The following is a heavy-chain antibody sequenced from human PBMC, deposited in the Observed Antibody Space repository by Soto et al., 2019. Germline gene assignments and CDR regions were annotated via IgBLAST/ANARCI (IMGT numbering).Heavy chain of an antibody. Sequence: PGGSLRLSCAASGFTFSSYSMNWVRQAPGKGLEWVSYISSSSSTIYYADSVKGRFTISRDNAKNSLYLQMNSLRAEDTAVYYCARDKVRRMLRFLEWSPLGYYYYGMDVWGQGTTVTVSS. CDR1: GFTFSSYS. CDR2: ISSSSSTI. V-gene: IGHV3-48*01. J-gene: IGHJ6*02. CDR3: ARDKVRRMLRFLEWSPLGYYYYGMDV. D-gene: IGHD3-3*01.